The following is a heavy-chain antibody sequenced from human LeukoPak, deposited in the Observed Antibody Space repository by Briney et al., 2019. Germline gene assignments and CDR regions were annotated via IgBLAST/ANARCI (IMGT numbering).Heavy chain of an antibody. CDR2: IFYSGST. Sequence: SETLSLTCTVSGGSISTSNYYWGWIRQPPGKGLEWIGNIFYSGSTNYNPSLKSRVTISVDTSKNQFSLKLSSVTAADTAVYYCARVSDPGLVDWGQGTLVTVSS. J-gene: IGHJ4*02. CDR3: ARVSDPGLVD. CDR1: GGSISTSNYY. D-gene: IGHD3-16*01. V-gene: IGHV4-61*05.